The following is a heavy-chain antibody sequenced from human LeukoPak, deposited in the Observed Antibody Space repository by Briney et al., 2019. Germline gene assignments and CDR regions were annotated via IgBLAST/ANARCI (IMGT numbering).Heavy chain of an antibody. CDR1: GGSFSGCY. CDR2: INHSGST. V-gene: IGHV4-34*01. D-gene: IGHD3-9*01. J-gene: IGHJ4*02. Sequence: SETLSLTCAVYGGSFSGCYWSWIRQPPGKGLEWIGEINHSGSTNYNPSLKSRVTISVDTSKNQFSLKLSSVTAADTAVYYCARGQDILTGYFVDYWGQGTLVTVSS. CDR3: ARGQDILTGYFVDY.